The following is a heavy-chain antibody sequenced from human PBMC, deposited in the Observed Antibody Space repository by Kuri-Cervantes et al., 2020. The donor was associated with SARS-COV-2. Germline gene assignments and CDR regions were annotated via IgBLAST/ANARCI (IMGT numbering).Heavy chain of an antibody. CDR1: GLTLTRYW. Sequence: GESLKISCAASGLTLTRYWMNWVRQAPGKGLEWVANIKQDGSEKYYVDSVKGRFTISRDNAKNSLYLQMNSLRAEDTAVYYCARDAHMVRFLEWLLTFGCFDLWGRGTLVTVSS. CDR2: IKQDGSEK. D-gene: IGHD3-3*01. CDR3: ARDAHMVRFLEWLLTFGCFDL. J-gene: IGHJ2*01. V-gene: IGHV3-7*01.